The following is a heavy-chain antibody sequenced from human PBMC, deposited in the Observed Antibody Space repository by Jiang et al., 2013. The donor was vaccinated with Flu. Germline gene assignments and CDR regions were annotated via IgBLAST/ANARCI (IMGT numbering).Heavy chain of an antibody. CDR1: TFSSYG. V-gene: IGHV3-33*01. J-gene: IGHJ4*02. Sequence: TFSSYGMHWVARRPGKGLEWVAVIWYDGSNKYYADSVKGRFTISRDNSKNTLYLQMNSLRAEDTAVYYCARDSRYAFDYWGQGTLVTVSS. CDR3: ARDSRYAFDY. CDR2: IWYDGSNK. D-gene: IGHD2-2*01.